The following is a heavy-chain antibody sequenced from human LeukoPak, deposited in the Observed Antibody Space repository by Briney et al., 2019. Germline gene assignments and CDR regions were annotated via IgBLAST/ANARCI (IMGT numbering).Heavy chain of an antibody. CDR2: INPSSGGT. J-gene: IGHJ6*02. V-gene: IGHV1-2*06. D-gene: IGHD1-7*01. Sequence: ASVKVSCKASGYTFTGYYIHWVRQAPGQGLEWMGRINPSSGGTNYAQKFQGRVTMTRDTSISTAYMELSKLRSGDTAVYYCAREQGNRITGTTGSDLDVWGQGTTVTVSS. CDR3: AREQGNRITGTTGSDLDV. CDR1: GYTFTGYY.